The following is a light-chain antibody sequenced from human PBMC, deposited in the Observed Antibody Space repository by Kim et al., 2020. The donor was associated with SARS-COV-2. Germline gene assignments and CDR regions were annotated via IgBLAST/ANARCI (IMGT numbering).Light chain of an antibody. CDR3: QQYYSYPT. J-gene: IGKJ3*01. Sequence: SASTGDRVTITCRASKGISSYLAWYQQKPGKAPKLLIYAASTLQSGVPSRFSGSGSGTDFTLTISCLQSEDFATYYCQQYYSYPTFGPGTKVDNK. V-gene: IGKV1-8*01. CDR2: AAS. CDR1: KGISSY.